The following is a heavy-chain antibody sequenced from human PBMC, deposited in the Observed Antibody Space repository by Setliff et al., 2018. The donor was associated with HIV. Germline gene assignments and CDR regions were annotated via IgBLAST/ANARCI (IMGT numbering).Heavy chain of an antibody. Sequence: ASVKVSCKASGYNFVGYGINWLRQAPGQGLEWMGWINTYNGNTKYGQKFQGSVTMTTDTSTSTVYMELRNLRSDDTAVYFCARVEITIFGVADAFDIWGQGTMVTVSS. CDR3: ARVEITIFGVADAFDI. V-gene: IGHV1-18*01. CDR1: GYNFVGYG. J-gene: IGHJ3*02. D-gene: IGHD3-3*01. CDR2: INTYNGNT.